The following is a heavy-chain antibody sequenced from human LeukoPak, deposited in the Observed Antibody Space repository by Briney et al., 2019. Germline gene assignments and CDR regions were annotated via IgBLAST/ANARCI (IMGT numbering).Heavy chain of an antibody. CDR2: ISSSGSSV. CDR1: GFTFGDYY. CDR3: ARDESISRIGGFDP. D-gene: IGHD3-3*02. J-gene: IGHJ5*02. V-gene: IGHV3-11*01. Sequence: GGSLRLSCAASGFTFGDYYMSWIRQAPGKGLEWLSYISSSGSSVYYAASVEGRFTISRDNAKNSLHLQMNSLRAEDTAVYYCARDESISRIGGFDPWGQGTLVTVAS.